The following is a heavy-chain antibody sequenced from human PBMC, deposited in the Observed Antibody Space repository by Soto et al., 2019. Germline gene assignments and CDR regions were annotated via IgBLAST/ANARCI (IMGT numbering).Heavy chain of an antibody. CDR3: AAGGGLPRYY. CDR1: GGSISSSS. D-gene: IGHD5-12*01. V-gene: IGHV4-59*04. CDR2: IYHSGST. J-gene: IGHJ4*02. Sequence: PSETLSLTCTVSGGSISSSSWSWIRQPPGKGLEWIGYIYHSGSTYYNPSLKSRVTISVDRSKNQFSLKLSSVTAADTAVYYCAAGGGLPRYYWGQGTLVTVSS.